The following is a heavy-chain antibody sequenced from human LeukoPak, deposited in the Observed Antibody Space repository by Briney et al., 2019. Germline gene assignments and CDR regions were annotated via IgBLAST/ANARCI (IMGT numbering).Heavy chain of an antibody. Sequence: SETLSLTCAVYGGSFSGYYWSWIRQPPGRGLEWIGEINHSGSTNYNPSLKSRVTISVDTSKNQFSLKLISVTAADTAVYYCATGSSDRSSGGYSHGHYYYYYMDGWGKGTTVTVSS. CDR2: INHSGST. D-gene: IGHD5-18*01. J-gene: IGHJ6*03. CDR1: GGSFSGYY. V-gene: IGHV4-34*01. CDR3: ATGSSDRSSGGYSHGHYYYYYMDG.